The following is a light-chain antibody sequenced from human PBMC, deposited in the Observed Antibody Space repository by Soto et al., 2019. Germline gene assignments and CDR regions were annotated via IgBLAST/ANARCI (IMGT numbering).Light chain of an antibody. V-gene: IGKV1-5*03. Sequence: DIQMTQFPSALSASVGDRVTITCRASQSVNIWLAWYQQKPGKAPKLLISEASTVETGVPARFSGSGSGTQFTLTISSLQPDDLATYYCQQYNNFWTFGQGTEVQIK. CDR1: QSVNIW. CDR3: QQYNNFWT. J-gene: IGKJ1*01. CDR2: EAS.